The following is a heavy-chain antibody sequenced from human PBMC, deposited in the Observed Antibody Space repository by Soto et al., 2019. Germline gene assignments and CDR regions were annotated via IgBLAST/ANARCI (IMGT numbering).Heavy chain of an antibody. Sequence: SGGSLRLSCIASGFTFGDYAMSWVRQAPGKGLEWVAGIGASGDITWYADSVKGRLSISRDNSKNTLYLQLNSLRFEDTAVYYCAKDDFTDRGDDYFDYWGPGTLVTVS. D-gene: IGHD2-21*02. V-gene: IGHV3-23*01. CDR1: GFTFGDYA. J-gene: IGHJ4*02. CDR2: IGASGDIT. CDR3: AKDDFTDRGDDYFDY.